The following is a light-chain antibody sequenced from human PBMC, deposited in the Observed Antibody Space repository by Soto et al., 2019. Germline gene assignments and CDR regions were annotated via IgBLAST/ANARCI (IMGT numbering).Light chain of an antibody. CDR2: GAS. CDR3: QQTYATPIT. Sequence: DIPMTQSPSSLSASVGDSVTIXXRASHPISNYLNWYQHRPGKAPKVXIYGASTLQSGVPSRFSGSEAGTDFTLTITSLQPEDCATYYCQQTYATPITFGQGTRLEIK. CDR1: HPISNY. V-gene: IGKV1-39*01. J-gene: IGKJ5*01.